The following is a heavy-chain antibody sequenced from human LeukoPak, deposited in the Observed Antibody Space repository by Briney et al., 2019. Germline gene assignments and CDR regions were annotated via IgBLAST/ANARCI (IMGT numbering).Heavy chain of an antibody. D-gene: IGHD3-16*01. CDR2: ISSSSSYI. CDR1: GFTFGDYA. Sequence: TAGGSLRLSCRTSGFTFGDYAMSWVRQAPGKGLEWVSSISSSSSYIYYADSVKGRFTISRDNAKNSLCLQMNSLRAEDTAVYYCARAPRGGALDYWGQGTLVTVSS. J-gene: IGHJ4*02. V-gene: IGHV3-21*01. CDR3: ARAPRGGALDY.